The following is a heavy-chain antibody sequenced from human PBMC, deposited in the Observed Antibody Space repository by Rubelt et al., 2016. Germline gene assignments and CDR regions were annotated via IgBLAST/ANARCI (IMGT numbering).Heavy chain of an antibody. V-gene: IGHV3-48*04. CDR1: GFTFSTYT. CDR3: ARGVMDV. J-gene: IGHJ6*02. Sequence: VESGGGLVQPGGSLRLSCAASGFTFSTYTMNWVRQAPGKGLEWLSYISTRSTVIHYADSVKGRFTISRDNAKNSLLLQMDSLRADDSAVYYCARGVMDVWGQGTTVTVSS. CDR2: ISTRSTVI.